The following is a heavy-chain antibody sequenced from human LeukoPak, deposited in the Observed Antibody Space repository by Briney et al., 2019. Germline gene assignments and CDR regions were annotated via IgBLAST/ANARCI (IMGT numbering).Heavy chain of an antibody. CDR2: ISWNSGSI. CDR1: GFTFDYYA. CDR3: AKPIQQWPDHDAFDI. V-gene: IGHV3-9*01. D-gene: IGHD6-19*01. J-gene: IGHJ3*02. Sequence: PGGSLRLSCAASGFTFDYYAMHWVRQAPGKGLEWVSGISWNSGSIGYADSVKGRFTISRDNAKNSLYLQMNSLSAEDTALYYCAKPIQQWPDHDAFDIWGQGTMVTVSS.